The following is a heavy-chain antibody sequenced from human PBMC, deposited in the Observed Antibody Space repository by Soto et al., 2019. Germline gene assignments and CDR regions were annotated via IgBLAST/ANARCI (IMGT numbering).Heavy chain of an antibody. Sequence: QMQLQASGPGLVKPSETMSLTCNVSGASVSNGYWSWIRQPPGKGLEWIGFMYFGGSFNYNPSLTSRTTISLETSKNQFSMKLTSVTASDTAVYYCARSYYDSTGFAVDPWGQGTLVTGSS. CDR3: ARSYYDSTGFAVDP. V-gene: IGHV4-59*02. CDR2: MYFGGSF. J-gene: IGHJ5*02. CDR1: GASVSNGY. D-gene: IGHD3-22*01.